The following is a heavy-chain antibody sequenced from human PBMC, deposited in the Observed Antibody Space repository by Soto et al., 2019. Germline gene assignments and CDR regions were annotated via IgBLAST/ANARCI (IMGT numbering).Heavy chain of an antibody. V-gene: IGHV3-74*01. Sequence: EVQLMESGGGLVQPGGSLRLSCAASGFTFCSYWMHWVRQAPGKGLVWVSRINSDGSSTSYADSVKGRFTISRDNAKNTLELQMNSLSAEDTAVYYCARVYYSGGSCYQLDYWGQGTLVTVSS. CDR1: GFTFCSYW. CDR3: ARVYYSGGSCYQLDY. CDR2: INSDGSST. D-gene: IGHD2-15*01. J-gene: IGHJ4*02.